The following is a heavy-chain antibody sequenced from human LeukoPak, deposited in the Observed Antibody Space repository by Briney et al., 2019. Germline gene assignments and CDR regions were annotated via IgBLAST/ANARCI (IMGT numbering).Heavy chain of an antibody. Sequence: SETLSLTCTVSGGSISSGDYYWSWIRQPPGTGLEWIGYIYYSGSTYYNPSLKSRVTISVDTSKNQFSLKLSSVTAADTAVYYCARLIVVENWFDPWGQGTLVTVSS. D-gene: IGHD2-21*01. CDR3: ARLIVVENWFDP. J-gene: IGHJ5*02. CDR1: GGSISSGDYY. CDR2: IYYSGST. V-gene: IGHV4-30-4*01.